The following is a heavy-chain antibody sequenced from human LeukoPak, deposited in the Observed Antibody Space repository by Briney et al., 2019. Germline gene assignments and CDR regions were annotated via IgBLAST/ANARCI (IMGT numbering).Heavy chain of an antibody. D-gene: IGHD3-22*01. V-gene: IGHV4-38-2*02. CDR2: IYHSGTT. Sequence: SETLSLTCAVSGYSISSGYYWAWIRQPPGKGLEWIGSIYHSGTTYYNPSLKSRVTISVDTSKNQLSLKLNSVTAADTAVYYCARDGSGSGSPFDYWGQGTLVTVAS. CDR1: GYSISSGYY. J-gene: IGHJ4*02. CDR3: ARDGSGSGSPFDY.